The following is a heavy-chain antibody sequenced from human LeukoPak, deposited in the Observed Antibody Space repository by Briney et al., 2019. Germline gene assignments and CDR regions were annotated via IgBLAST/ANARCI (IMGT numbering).Heavy chain of an antibody. D-gene: IGHD4-17*01. Sequence: SGPTLVKPTQTLTLTCTFSGFSLSTSGVGVGWIRQPPGKALEWLALIYWSDDKRYSPSLKSRLTTTKDTSKNQVVLTMTNMDPVDTATYYCAHSGTVTTPHDAFDIWGQGTMVTVSS. V-gene: IGHV2-5*01. CDR1: GFSLSTSGVG. CDR3: AHSGTVTTPHDAFDI. J-gene: IGHJ3*02. CDR2: IYWSDDK.